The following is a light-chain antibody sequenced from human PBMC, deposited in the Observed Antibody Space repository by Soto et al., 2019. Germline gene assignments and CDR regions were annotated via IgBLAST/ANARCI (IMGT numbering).Light chain of an antibody. J-gene: IGLJ3*02. V-gene: IGLV1-51*01. CDR2: DNN. CDR3: GTWDFSLSVWV. Sequence: QSVLTQPPSVFAAPGQKVTISCSGSSSNIGNNYVSWYQQLPGTAPKLLIYDNNKRPSGIPDRFSGSKSGTSATLGITGLQTGDEADYYCGTWDFSLSVWVFGGGTKLTVL. CDR1: SSNIGNNY.